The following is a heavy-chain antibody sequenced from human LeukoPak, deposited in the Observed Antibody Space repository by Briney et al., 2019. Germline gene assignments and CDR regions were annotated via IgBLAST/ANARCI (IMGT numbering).Heavy chain of an antibody. J-gene: IGHJ5*02. CDR3: ARGFGSGTSPIDL. D-gene: IGHD3-10*01. Sequence: PSETLSLTCTVSGRSIRSVYWNWIRQSAGKGLQWIGRIYATDLTNYNPSLKSRVTLSVDMSRNELSLTLKSVTAADTAVYYCARGFGSGTSPIDLWGQGALVTVSS. V-gene: IGHV4-4*07. CDR1: GRSIRSVY. CDR2: IYATDLT.